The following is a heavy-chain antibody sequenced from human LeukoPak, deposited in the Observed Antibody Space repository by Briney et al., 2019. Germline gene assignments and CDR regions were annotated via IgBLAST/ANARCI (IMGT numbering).Heavy chain of an antibody. J-gene: IGHJ4*02. CDR1: GYTFSIDG. CDR2: ISASNANT. CDR3: ARSSPSRSYLNS. Sequence: ASVKVSCNSSGYTFSIDGIGWVRQPPGQGLEWMGWISASNANTNYPQMFQGRVTMTTDPSATTAYMELRSLRSDDTAVYYCARSSPSRSYLNSWGQGTLVTVSS. V-gene: IGHV1-18*01.